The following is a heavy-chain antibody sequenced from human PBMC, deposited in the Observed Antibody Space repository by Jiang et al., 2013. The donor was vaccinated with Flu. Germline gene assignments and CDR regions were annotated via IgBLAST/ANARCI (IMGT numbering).Heavy chain of an antibody. Sequence: KVSCKASGGTFSSYAISWVRQAPGQGLEWMGRIIPILGIANYAQKFQGRVTITADKSTSTAYMELSSLRSEDTAVYYCARAGGYDSSGYTLGWWGQGTLVTVSS. CDR1: GGTFSSYA. CDR2: IIPILGIA. J-gene: IGHJ4*02. D-gene: IGHD3-22*01. CDR3: ARAGGYDSSGYTLGW. V-gene: IGHV1-69*04.